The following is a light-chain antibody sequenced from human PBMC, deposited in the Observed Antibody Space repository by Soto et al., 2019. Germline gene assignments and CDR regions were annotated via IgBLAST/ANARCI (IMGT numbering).Light chain of an antibody. J-gene: IGKJ5*01. Sequence: DIQMTQSPSAMVASLGGGITITCKASQDIGNSLNWYQQLPGKPPKLLIYGATNLEAGVPLRFSGRGSGTHFTFTIVSLEPEDIATYSCQQYDDLPSITFGQGTRLEIK. CDR1: QDIGNS. V-gene: IGKV1-33*01. CDR3: QQYDDLPSIT. CDR2: GAT.